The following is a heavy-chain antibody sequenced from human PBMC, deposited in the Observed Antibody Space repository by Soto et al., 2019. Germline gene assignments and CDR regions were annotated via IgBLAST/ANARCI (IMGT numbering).Heavy chain of an antibody. CDR3: ARGEDNYGGNSIYYFDY. V-gene: IGHV4-4*02. Sequence: PSETLSLTCAVSGGSISISNWCSCVRQPPGKGLEWIGEIYHSGSTNYNPSLKSRVTISVDKSKNQFSLKLSSVTAADTAVYYCARGEDNYGGNSIYYFDYWGQGTLVTVSS. CDR2: IYHSGST. D-gene: IGHD4-17*01. J-gene: IGHJ4*02. CDR1: GGSISISNW.